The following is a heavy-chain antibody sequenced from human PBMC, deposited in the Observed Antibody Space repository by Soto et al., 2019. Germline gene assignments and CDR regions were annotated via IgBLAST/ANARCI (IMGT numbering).Heavy chain of an antibody. D-gene: IGHD1-26*01. V-gene: IGHV3-23*01. Sequence: GGSLRLSCAASGFTFSSYATSWVRQAPGKGLEWVSAISGSGGSTYYADSVKGRFTISRDNSKNTLYLQMNSLRAEDTAVYYCAKDIGDRSDAFDIWGQGTMVTVSS. CDR3: AKDIGDRSDAFDI. J-gene: IGHJ3*02. CDR2: ISGSGGST. CDR1: GFTFSSYA.